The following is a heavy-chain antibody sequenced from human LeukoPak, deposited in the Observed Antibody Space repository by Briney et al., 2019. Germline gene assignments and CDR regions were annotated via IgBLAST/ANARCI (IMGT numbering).Heavy chain of an antibody. CDR3: AKDGVVRGLGPYYFDS. Sequence: GGSLRLSCASSGFTFTSYAVSWVRQAPGKGLEWVSTIGYSGGTTYHTDSVKGRFTISRDISKNTVYLQMNSLKAEDTAVYYCAKDGVVRGLGPYYFDSWGQGSLVTVSS. J-gene: IGHJ4*02. CDR2: IGYSGGTT. D-gene: IGHD3-10*01. V-gene: IGHV3-23*01. CDR1: GFTFTSYA.